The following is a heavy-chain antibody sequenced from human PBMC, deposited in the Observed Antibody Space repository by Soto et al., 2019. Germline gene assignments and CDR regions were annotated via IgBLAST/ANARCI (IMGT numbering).Heavy chain of an antibody. CDR2: ISGNGGRT. Sequence: GGSLRLSCAASGFTFSSYAMSWVRQAPGKGLEWVSAISGNGGRTYYVDSVKGRFTISRDNAKNSLYLQMNSLRAEDTAVYYCARDPGSWYAGPNFDYWGQGTLVTVSS. D-gene: IGHD6-13*01. J-gene: IGHJ4*02. CDR1: GFTFSSYA. V-gene: IGHV3-23*01. CDR3: ARDPGSWYAGPNFDY.